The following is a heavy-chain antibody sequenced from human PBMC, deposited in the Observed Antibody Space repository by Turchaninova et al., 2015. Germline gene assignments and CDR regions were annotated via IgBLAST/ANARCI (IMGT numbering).Heavy chain of an antibody. Sequence: QLQPQESDPGRVKPSETLSLPCTVSDASLPSPDTYWGWIRHPPGEGLEWIGSLYYRGNTYYNPSLKSRVTISVDMSKDQFSLKLTSVTVADTAVYYCARAPYPTWNCFDLWGQGTLVTVSS. CDR3: ARAPYPTWNCFDL. CDR1: DASLPSPDTY. CDR2: LYYRGNT. V-gene: IGHV4-39*07. J-gene: IGHJ5*02.